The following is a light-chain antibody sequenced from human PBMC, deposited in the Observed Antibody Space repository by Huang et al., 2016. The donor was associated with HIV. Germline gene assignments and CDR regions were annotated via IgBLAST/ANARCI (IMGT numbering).Light chain of an antibody. CDR3: QQYNDWPPLT. CDR2: GAS. Sequence: VMTQSPASLSASPGARVTLSCRASQGVRTNLAWYQQKPGQAPTLLMFGASTRATGTPPRFSGSGSGTYFTLTITSLQSSDSAIYYCQQYNDWPPLTFGGGTKVEI. J-gene: IGKJ4*01. V-gene: IGKV3D-15*01. CDR1: QGVRTN.